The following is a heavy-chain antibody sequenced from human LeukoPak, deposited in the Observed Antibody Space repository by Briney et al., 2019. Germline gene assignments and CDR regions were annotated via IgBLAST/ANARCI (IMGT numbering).Heavy chain of an antibody. CDR1: GFSFSSYA. CDR2: ISSNGGST. CDR3: ARGLSVAGPADY. V-gene: IGHV3-64*02. Sequence: GGSLRLSCAVSGFSFSSYAMHWVRQAPGKGLEYVSAISSNGGSTYYADSGKGRFTISRDNSKNTLYLQMGSLRAEDMAVYYCARGLSVAGPADYWGQGTLVTVSS. D-gene: IGHD6-19*01. J-gene: IGHJ4*02.